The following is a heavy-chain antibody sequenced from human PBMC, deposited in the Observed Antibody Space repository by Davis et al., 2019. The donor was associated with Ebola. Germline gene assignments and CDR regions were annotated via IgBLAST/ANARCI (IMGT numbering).Heavy chain of an antibody. CDR2: IYYSGST. Sequence: SETLSLTCTVSGGSISSYYWSWIRQPPGKGLEWIGYIYYSGSTNYNPSLKSRVTISVDTSKNQFSLKLSSVTAADTAVYYCARLRVGNYYYYHGMDVWGQGTTVTVSS. D-gene: IGHD3-10*01. CDR1: GGSISSYY. V-gene: IGHV4-59*12. J-gene: IGHJ6*02. CDR3: ARLRVGNYYYYHGMDV.